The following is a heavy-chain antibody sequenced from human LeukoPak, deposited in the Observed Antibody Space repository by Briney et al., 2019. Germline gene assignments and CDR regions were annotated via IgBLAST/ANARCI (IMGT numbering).Heavy chain of an antibody. CDR1: GGSISSSSYY. D-gene: IGHD3-10*01. J-gene: IGHJ4*02. V-gene: IGHV4-39*01. CDR2: IYYSGST. CDR3: ARHVRPGITMVRGVIIPPFDH. Sequence: ETLSLTCTVSGGSISSSSYYWGWIRQPPGKGLEWIGSIYYSGSTYYNPSLKSRVTISVDTSKNQFSLKLSSVTAADTAVYYCARHVRPGITMVRGVIIPPFDHWGQGTLVTVSS.